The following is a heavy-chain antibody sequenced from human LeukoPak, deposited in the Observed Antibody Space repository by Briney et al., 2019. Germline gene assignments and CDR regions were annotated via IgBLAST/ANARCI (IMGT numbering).Heavy chain of an antibody. CDR2: ISWDGGST. CDR3: AKESEATSFDY. V-gene: IGHV3-43*01. J-gene: IGHJ4*02. D-gene: IGHD5-12*01. Sequence: GGSQRLSCAASGFTFDDYTMHWVRQAPGKGLEWVSLISWDGGSTYYADSVKGRFTISRDNSKNSLYLQMNSLRTEDTALYYCAKESEATSFDYWGQGTLVTVSS. CDR1: GFTFDDYT.